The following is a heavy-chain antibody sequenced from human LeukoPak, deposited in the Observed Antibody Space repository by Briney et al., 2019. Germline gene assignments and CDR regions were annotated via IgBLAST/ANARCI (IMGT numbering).Heavy chain of an antibody. CDR1: GFTFSSYG. CDR3: ANALPGYSYGLPLFDY. V-gene: IGHV3-30*18. CDR2: ISYDGSNK. J-gene: IGHJ4*02. Sequence: PGRSLRLSCAASGFTFSSYGMHWVRQAPGKGLEWVAVISYDGSNKYYADSVKGRFTISRDNSKNTLYLQMNSLRAEDTAVYYCANALPGYSYGLPLFDYWGQGTLVTVSS. D-gene: IGHD5-18*01.